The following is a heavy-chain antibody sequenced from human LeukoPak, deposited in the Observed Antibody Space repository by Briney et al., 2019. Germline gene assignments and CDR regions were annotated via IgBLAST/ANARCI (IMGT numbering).Heavy chain of an antibody. D-gene: IGHD2-2*01. CDR3: ASLRDIVVVPAAPFDP. CDR1: GGTFISYA. J-gene: IGHJ5*02. CDR2: IIPIFGTA. V-gene: IGHV1-69*13. Sequence: ASVKVSFKASGGTFISYAISWVRQAPGQGLEWMGGIIPIFGTANYAQKFQGRVTIPADESTSTAYMELSSLRSEDTAVYYCASLRDIVVVPAAPFDPWGQGTLVTVSS.